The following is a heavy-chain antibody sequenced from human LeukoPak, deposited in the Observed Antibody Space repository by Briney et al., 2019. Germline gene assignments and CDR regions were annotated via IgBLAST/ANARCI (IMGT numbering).Heavy chain of an antibody. D-gene: IGHD6-13*01. Sequence: GGSLRLSCAASGFPFSSYSMTWVRQAPGKGLEWVANIKPDGTTKFYVDSVKGRFAISRDNALNSLYLQMNSLRAEDTAIYYCARSIPYGTTWYGRSDYWGQGTLVTVSS. CDR2: IKPDGTTK. CDR1: GFPFSSYS. V-gene: IGHV3-7*03. CDR3: ARSIPYGTTWYGRSDY. J-gene: IGHJ4*02.